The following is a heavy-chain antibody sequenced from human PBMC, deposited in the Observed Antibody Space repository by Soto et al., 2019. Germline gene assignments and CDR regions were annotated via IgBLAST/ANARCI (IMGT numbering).Heavy chain of an antibody. CDR2: TRNKVNSYTT. D-gene: IGHD1-1*01. Sequence: EVQLVESGGGLVQPGGSLRLSCAASGFTFSDHYMDWVRQSPGKGLGWVGRTRNKVNSYTTEYAASVKGRFIISRHDSMTSLYLQMNSLKTEATAVYYCDSGAYNWNDGDDYWCQGTLVTVSS. CDR1: GFTFSDHY. J-gene: IGHJ4*02. CDR3: DSGAYNWNDGDDY. V-gene: IGHV3-72*01.